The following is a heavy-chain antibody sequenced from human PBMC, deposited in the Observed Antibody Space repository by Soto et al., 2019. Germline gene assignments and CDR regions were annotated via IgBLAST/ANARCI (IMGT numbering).Heavy chain of an antibody. CDR3: ARWNNGGYSDWFDP. J-gene: IGHJ5*02. V-gene: IGHV1-18*04. D-gene: IGHD2-8*01. CDR2: INVDNGET. Sequence: QVQLVQSGAEVKKPGASVKVSCKASGYNFMRYGFTWVRQAPGQGLEWMGWINVDNGETKYPQKIQGRVTMTTDTTPSKVYKELRRLKSGGTAVYYCARWNNGGYSDWFDPWGHGTLVTVSS. CDR1: GYNFMRYG.